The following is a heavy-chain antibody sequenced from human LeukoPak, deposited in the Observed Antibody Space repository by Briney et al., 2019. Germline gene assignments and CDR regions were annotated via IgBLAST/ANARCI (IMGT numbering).Heavy chain of an antibody. V-gene: IGHV4-39*01. D-gene: IGHD6-6*01. CDR2: IYYTGST. CDR1: GGSISSSSYY. J-gene: IGHJ4*02. CDR3: TSEISSASNY. Sequence: SETLSLTCTVSGGSISSSSYYWGWIRQPPGEGLEWIGSIYYTGSTYYSPSLKSRVTISADTSKNEFSLKLCSVTAADTAVYYCTSEISSASNYWGQGTLVTVSS.